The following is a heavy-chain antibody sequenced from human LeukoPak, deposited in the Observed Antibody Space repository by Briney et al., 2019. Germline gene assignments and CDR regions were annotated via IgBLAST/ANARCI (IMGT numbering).Heavy chain of an antibody. V-gene: IGHV4-59*01. CDR2: IYYSGST. Sequence: PSETLSLTCTVSGGSISSYYWSWIRQPPGKGLEWIGYIYYSGSTNYNPSLKSRVTISVDTSKNQFSLKLSSVTAADTAVYYCARERHHEWELQGSAFDIWGQGTMVTVSS. J-gene: IGHJ3*02. D-gene: IGHD1-26*01. CDR3: ARERHHEWELQGSAFDI. CDR1: GGSISSYY.